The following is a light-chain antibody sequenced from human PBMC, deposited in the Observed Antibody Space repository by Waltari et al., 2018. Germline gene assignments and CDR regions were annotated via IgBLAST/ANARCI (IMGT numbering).Light chain of an antibody. Sequence: DIQMTQSPSSLSASVGARVTITCRASQSISSYLNWYQQKPGKAPKLLIDAASSLQSGVPSRFSGSGSGTDFTLTISSLQPEDFATYYCQQSYSTPRTFGQGTKVEIK. J-gene: IGKJ1*01. CDR2: AAS. CDR1: QSISSY. CDR3: QQSYSTPRT. V-gene: IGKV1-39*01.